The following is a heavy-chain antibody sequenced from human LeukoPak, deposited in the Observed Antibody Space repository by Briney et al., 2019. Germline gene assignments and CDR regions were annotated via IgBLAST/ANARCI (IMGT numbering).Heavy chain of an antibody. V-gene: IGHV3-7*01. CDR2: IKQDGTEK. J-gene: IGHJ4*02. Sequence: GGSLRLSCAASGFTFSSYAMHWVRQAPGKGLEWVANIKQDGTEKYYVDSVKGRFTISRDNAKNSLYLQMNSLRAEDTAIYYCARAFGYWGQGTLVTVSS. CDR1: GFTFSSYA. D-gene: IGHD3-10*01. CDR3: ARAFGY.